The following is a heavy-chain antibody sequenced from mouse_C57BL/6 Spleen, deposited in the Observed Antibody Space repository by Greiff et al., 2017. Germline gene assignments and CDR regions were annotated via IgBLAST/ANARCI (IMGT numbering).Heavy chain of an antibody. CDR2: FHPYNDDT. CDR1: GYTFTTYP. V-gene: IGHV1-47*01. Sequence: QVQLQQSGAELVKPGASVKMSCKASGYTFTTYPIEWMKQNHGKSLEWIGNFHPYNDDTKYNEKFKGKATLTVEKSSSTVYLELSRLTSDDSAVYYCARSPYYYGSSCPYWYFDVWGTGTTVTVSS. D-gene: IGHD1-1*01. J-gene: IGHJ1*03. CDR3: ARSPYYYGSSCPYWYFDV.